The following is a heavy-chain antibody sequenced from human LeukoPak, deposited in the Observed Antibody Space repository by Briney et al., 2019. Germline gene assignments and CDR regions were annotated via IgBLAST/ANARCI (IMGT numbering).Heavy chain of an antibody. CDR3: AKELYDTLTGLGSEVYYYMDV. J-gene: IGHJ6*03. V-gene: IGHV3-30*02. CDR1: GFTFSSYG. D-gene: IGHD3-9*01. Sequence: PGGSLRLPCAASGFTFSSYGMHWVRQAPGKGLEWVAFIRYDGSNKYYADSVKGRFTISRDNSKNTLYLQMNSLRAEDTAVYYWAKELYDTLTGLGSEVYYYMDVWGKGTTVTISS. CDR2: IRYDGSNK.